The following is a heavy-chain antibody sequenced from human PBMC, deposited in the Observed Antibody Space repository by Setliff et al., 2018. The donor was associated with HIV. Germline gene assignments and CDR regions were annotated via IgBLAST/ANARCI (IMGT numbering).Heavy chain of an antibody. J-gene: IGHJ3*02. V-gene: IGHV4-39*07. CDR3: ARSKTFYDFWGGYYTHGAFKI. D-gene: IGHD3-3*01. Sequence: SETLSLTCTVSGASIKRSNSSWGWIRQSPGRGLEWIANFYYSGNINYNPSLRSRVTVSVDTSKNQFSLNLTSVTAADTAVYYCARSKTFYDFWGGYYTHGAFKIWGLGTMVTVSS. CDR1: GASIKRSNSS. CDR2: FYYSGNI.